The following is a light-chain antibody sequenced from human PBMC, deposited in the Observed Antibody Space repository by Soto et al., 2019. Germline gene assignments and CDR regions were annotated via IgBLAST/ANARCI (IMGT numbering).Light chain of an antibody. Sequence: EILLTQSPCTLSLSPGERATLSCRASQSVSNNYLAYYQQTPGHAPSRLMYVASSRATGIPDSFSGSGSGTHFTPTISRLEPEDFAVYYCQQYGSSPTFGPGTKVDIK. J-gene: IGKJ3*01. CDR3: QQYGSSPT. V-gene: IGKV3-20*01. CDR1: QSVSNNY. CDR2: VAS.